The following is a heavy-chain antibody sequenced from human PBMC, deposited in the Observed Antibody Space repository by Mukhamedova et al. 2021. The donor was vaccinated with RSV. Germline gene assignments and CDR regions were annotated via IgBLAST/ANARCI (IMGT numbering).Heavy chain of an antibody. CDR2: SGRTI. J-gene: IGHJ5*02. V-gene: IGHV3-48*03. CDR3: VRALNMPANWFDP. Sequence: SGRTIHYADSVNGRFTISRDNAKNSLHLQMNSLRAEDTAVYYCVRALNMPANWFDPWGQGTLVTVSS. D-gene: IGHD2-2*01.